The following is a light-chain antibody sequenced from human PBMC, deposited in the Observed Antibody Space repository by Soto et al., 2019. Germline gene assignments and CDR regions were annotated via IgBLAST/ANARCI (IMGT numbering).Light chain of an antibody. CDR1: QSVSSSY. Sequence: EIVLTQSPGTLSLSPGERATLSCRASQSVSSSYLAWYEQKPGQAPRLLIYGVSSRATGIPDRFSGSGSGTDFALTISRLEPEDVAVYYCQQYGSSPPYTFGQGTKREIK. CDR3: QQYGSSPPYT. V-gene: IGKV3-20*01. CDR2: GVS. J-gene: IGKJ2*01.